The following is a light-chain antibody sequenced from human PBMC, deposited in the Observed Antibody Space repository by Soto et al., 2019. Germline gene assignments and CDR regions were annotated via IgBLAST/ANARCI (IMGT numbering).Light chain of an antibody. CDR1: QNVYNN. J-gene: IGKJ4*01. CDR2: GAS. CDR3: QQYGSSPLT. Sequence: IVMTHSPATLSVSPGDIATLSFRTSQNVYNNLAWYQQKAGQAPRLLIYGASRRATGIPDRFSGSGSGTDFILSISRLEPEDFAVYYCQQYGSSPLTFGGGTKVDIK. V-gene: IGKV3-20*01.